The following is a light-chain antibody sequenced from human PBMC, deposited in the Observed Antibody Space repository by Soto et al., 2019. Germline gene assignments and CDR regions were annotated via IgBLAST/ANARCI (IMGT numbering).Light chain of an antibody. V-gene: IGLV3-1*01. J-gene: IGLJ2*01. Sequence: SYELTQPPSVSVSPGQTASITCSGDKLGDKYTCWYQQKPGQSPVLVIYQHSQRPSGIPERFSGSNSGNTATLTISGTQAMDEADYHCQAWDSSTDVVFGGGTKLTVL. CDR3: QAWDSSTDVV. CDR2: QHS. CDR1: KLGDKY.